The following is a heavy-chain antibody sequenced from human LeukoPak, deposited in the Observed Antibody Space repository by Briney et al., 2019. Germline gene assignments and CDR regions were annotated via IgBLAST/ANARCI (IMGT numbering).Heavy chain of an antibody. Sequence: GGSLRLSCAVSGITLSNYSMSWVRQAPGKGLEWVAGISDSGGGTNYADSVKGRFTISRDSPRNTLYLQMNSLRPEDTAVYFCAKRGVVIRVILVGFHKEAYYFDSWGQGALVTVSS. J-gene: IGHJ4*02. CDR1: GITLSNYS. V-gene: IGHV3-23*01. CDR3: AKRGVVIRVILVGFHKEAYYFDS. CDR2: ISDSGGGT. D-gene: IGHD3-22*01.